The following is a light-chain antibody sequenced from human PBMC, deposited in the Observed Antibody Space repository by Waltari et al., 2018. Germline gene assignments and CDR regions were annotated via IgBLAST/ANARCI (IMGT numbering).Light chain of an antibody. J-gene: IGKJ4*01. CDR2: SVS. Sequence: DIQMTQSPSSLSASVGDTVTIICRASQKISSSLAWYQQKPGKAPKLLIDSVSMLHSGVPSRFSGSKSVTDFTLTIYGLQPEDFASYYCQQYYSYPLTFGGGTKVEIK. CDR3: QQYYSYPLT. CDR1: QKISSS. V-gene: IGKV1-5*02.